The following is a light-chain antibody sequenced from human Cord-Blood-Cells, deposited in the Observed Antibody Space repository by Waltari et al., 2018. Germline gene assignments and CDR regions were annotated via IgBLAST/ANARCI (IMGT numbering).Light chain of an antibody. Sequence: DIQLTQSPSFLSASVGDRVTITCRASQGISSYLAWYQQKPGKAPKLLIYASSTLQSGVPSRFSGSGSGTEFTRTISSLQPEDFATYYCQQLNSHPLTFGGGTKVEIK. V-gene: IGKV1-9*01. CDR1: QGISSY. CDR3: QQLNSHPLT. J-gene: IGKJ4*01. CDR2: ASS.